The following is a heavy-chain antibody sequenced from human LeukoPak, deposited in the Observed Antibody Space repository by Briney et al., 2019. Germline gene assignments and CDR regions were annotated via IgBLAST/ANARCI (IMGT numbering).Heavy chain of an antibody. CDR2: ISGSGGST. CDR3: AKDQGDYEYDY. Sequence: GGSLRLSCAASGFTFSSYAMSWVRQAPGKGLDWVSAISGSGGSTYYADSVKDRFTISRDNSKNTLYLQMNSVRAEDTAVYYCAKDQGDYEYDYWGQGTLVTVSS. J-gene: IGHJ4*02. V-gene: IGHV3-23*01. D-gene: IGHD4-17*01. CDR1: GFTFSSYA.